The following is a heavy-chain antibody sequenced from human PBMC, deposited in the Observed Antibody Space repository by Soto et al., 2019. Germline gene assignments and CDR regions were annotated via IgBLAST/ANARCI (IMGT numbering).Heavy chain of an antibody. Sequence: GGSLRLSCAGSGFSFDAYGMHWVRQAPGKGLEWLTTVSFDSKNKYYTDSVEGRFTISRDDSKNMLFLQMNSLRHEDTAVYYCAKESVETSYSYYGMDVWGPGTTVTVSS. CDR3: AKESVETSYSYYGMDV. CDR2: VSFDSKNK. D-gene: IGHD4-4*01. CDR1: GFSFDAYG. V-gene: IGHV3-30*18. J-gene: IGHJ6*02.